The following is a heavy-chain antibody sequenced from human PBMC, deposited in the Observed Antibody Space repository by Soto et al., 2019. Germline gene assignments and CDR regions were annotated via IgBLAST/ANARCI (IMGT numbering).Heavy chain of an antibody. J-gene: IGHJ6*02. CDR2: ISGSGGST. D-gene: IGHD3-16*02. CDR1: GFTFSSYA. Sequence: EVQLLESGGGLVQPGGSLRLSCAASGFTFSSYAMSWVRQAPGKGLEWVSAISGSGGSTYYADSVKGPFTISRDNSKNTLYLQKNGVRAEDTAVYYCAKERYTGWEVAFPDYCGMDVWGQGTTVTVSS. V-gene: IGHV3-23*01. CDR3: AKERYTGWEVAFPDYCGMDV.